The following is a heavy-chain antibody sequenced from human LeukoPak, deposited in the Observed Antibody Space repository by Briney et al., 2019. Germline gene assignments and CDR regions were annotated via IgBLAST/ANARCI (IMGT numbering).Heavy chain of an antibody. CDR2: IGWNSGRI. Sequence: PGRSLRLSCAASGFTFDDHAMHWVRQAPGEGLEWVSGIGWNSGRIGYADSVKGRFSISRDNAKNSLYLQTNSLRAEDTALYYCAKDLGSVTTFGFDYWGQGILVTVSS. D-gene: IGHD3-16*01. CDR3: AKDLGSVTTFGFDY. CDR1: GFTFDDHA. V-gene: IGHV3-9*01. J-gene: IGHJ4*02.